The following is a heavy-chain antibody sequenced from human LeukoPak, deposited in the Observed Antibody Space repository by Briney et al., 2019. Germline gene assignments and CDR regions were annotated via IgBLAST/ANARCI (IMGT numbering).Heavy chain of an antibody. CDR3: ARDSSPIDAFDI. V-gene: IGHV3-7*01. Sequence: GGSLRLPCAASGFTFSSYWMSWVRQAPGKGLEWVANIEQDGSEKYYVDSVKGRFTISRDNAKNSLYLQMNSLRAEDTAVYYCARDSSPIDAFDIWGQGTMVTVSS. CDR2: IEQDGSEK. CDR1: GFTFSSYW. J-gene: IGHJ3*02. D-gene: IGHD6-13*01.